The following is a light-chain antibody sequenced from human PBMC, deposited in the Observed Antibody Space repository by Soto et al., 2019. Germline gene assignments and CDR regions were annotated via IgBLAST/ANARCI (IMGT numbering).Light chain of an antibody. CDR3: QQDYNLPYT. V-gene: IGKV3D-7*01. J-gene: IGKJ2*01. CDR2: GAS. CDR1: QSVSSSY. Sequence: EIVMTQSPATLSLSPGERATLSCRASQSVSSSYLSWYQQKPGQAPRLLIYGASTSATGIPARFSGSGSGTDFTLTISSLQAEDFAVYYSQQDYNLPYTFGQGTKLEIK.